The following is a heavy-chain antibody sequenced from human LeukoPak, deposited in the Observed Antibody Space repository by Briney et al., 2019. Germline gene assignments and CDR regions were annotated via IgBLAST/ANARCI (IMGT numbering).Heavy chain of an antibody. CDR3: ARSGNSNSRPFDY. CDR1: GFTFSSYA. CDR2: ISYDGGNK. D-gene: IGHD4-11*01. Sequence: QAGGSLRLSCAASGFTFSSYAMHWVRQAPGKGLEWVAVISYDGGNKYYADSVKGRFTISRDNSKNTLYLQMNSLRAEDTAVYYCARSGNSNSRPFDYWGQGTLVTVSS. J-gene: IGHJ4*02. V-gene: IGHV3-30-3*01.